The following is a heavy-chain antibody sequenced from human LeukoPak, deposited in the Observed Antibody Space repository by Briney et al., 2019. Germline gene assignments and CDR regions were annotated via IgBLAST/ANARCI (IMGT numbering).Heavy chain of an antibody. Sequence: PGGSLRLSCAASGLTFTTYAMSWVRQAPGGGLEWVSAIRGNRTDIYHADSERRRLTLSRDNSKNTLYLQMNSVRGEDTAVYYCAKAVARGRSFHYWAEGTLLTVSS. CDR2: IRGNRTDI. V-gene: IGHV3-23*01. CDR3: AKAVARGRSFHY. CDR1: GLTFTTYA. J-gene: IGHJ4*02.